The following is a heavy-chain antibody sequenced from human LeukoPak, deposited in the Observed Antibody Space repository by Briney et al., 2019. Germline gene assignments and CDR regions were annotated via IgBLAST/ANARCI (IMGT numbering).Heavy chain of an antibody. D-gene: IGHD2-15*01. CDR1: GYTFTGYY. Sequence: GASVKVSCKASGYTFTGYYMHWVRQAPGKGLEWMGGFDPEDGETIYAQKFQGRVTMTEDTSTDTAYMELSSLRSEDTAVYYCATGGSVVQEWGQGTLVTVSS. CDR2: FDPEDGET. V-gene: IGHV1-24*01. CDR3: ATGGSVVQE. J-gene: IGHJ4*02.